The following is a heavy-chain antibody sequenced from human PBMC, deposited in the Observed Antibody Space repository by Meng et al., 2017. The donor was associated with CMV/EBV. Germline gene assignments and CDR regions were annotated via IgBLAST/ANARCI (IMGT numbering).Heavy chain of an antibody. Sequence: GESLKIFCAASGFTFSSYEMNWVRQAPGKGLEWVSYISSSGSTTYYADSVKGRFTISRDNAKNSLYLQMNSLRAEDTAVYYCARGGKQLVLVPVYYYYGMDVWGQGTTVTVSS. V-gene: IGHV3-48*03. J-gene: IGHJ6*02. CDR2: ISSSGSTT. CDR1: GFTFSSYE. D-gene: IGHD6-13*01. CDR3: ARGGKQLVLVPVYYYYGMDV.